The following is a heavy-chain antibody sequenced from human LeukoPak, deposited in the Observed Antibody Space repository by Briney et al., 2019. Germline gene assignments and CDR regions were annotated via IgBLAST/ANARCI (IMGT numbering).Heavy chain of an antibody. J-gene: IGHJ4*02. CDR2: ISHSGDAT. CDR1: GFTFSTYG. CDR3: ARASPSGYDY. D-gene: IGHD3-22*01. V-gene: IGHV3-48*02. Sequence: GGSLRLSYAASGFTFSTYGMNWVRQAPGKWLEWVSYISHSGDATYYPDSVKGRFTISRVNAKNSLYLQMNSLTDDDTAVYYCARASPSGYDYWGQGTLVNVSS.